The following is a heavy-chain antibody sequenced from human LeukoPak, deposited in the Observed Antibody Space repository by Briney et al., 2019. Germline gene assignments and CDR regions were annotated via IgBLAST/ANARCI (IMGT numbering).Heavy chain of an antibody. CDR3: ARVKVGTTNRFDY. Sequence: GGSLRLSCAASEFTFSSYAMQWVRQAPGKGLEWVSGISASGGNTWYADSVKGRFTISRDNAKNSLYLQMNSLRAEDTAVYYCARVKVGTTNRFDYWGQGTLVTVSS. J-gene: IGHJ4*02. V-gene: IGHV3-23*01. D-gene: IGHD1-26*01. CDR1: EFTFSSYA. CDR2: ISASGGNT.